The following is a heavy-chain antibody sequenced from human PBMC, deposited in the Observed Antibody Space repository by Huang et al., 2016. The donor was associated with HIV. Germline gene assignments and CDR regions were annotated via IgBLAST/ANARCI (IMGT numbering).Heavy chain of an antibody. Sequence: QVQLVQSASALKRPGASVRISCKTSGYTFTRYAMNWVRQAPGQGLGGMGWMSNNMGHPTFDQGFNGRFVFALETSVSTAYLQISNLKTEDTAVYYCVLDPAPAVTPSYVSHNWGQGTLVTVSS. J-gene: IGHJ4*02. CDR3: VLDPAPAVTPSYVSHN. V-gene: IGHV7-4-1*02. CDR1: GYTFTRYA. D-gene: IGHD4-4*01. CDR2: MSNNMGHP.